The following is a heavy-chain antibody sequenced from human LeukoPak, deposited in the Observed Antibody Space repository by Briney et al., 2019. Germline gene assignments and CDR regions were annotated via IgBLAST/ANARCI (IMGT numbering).Heavy chain of an antibody. CDR2: KKQGGREK. Sequence: PGGSLRLSCAPCGFTLRSYRVSWLRPAPGEGREWVANKKQGGREKHHVRPDEGRYTISSDNAKNSLYLQMNSLRAEDTAVYYCARDIQRGLYYDYVWGIFYTQRGSLFDYWGQGTLVTVSS. J-gene: IGHJ4*02. CDR1: GFTLRSYR. D-gene: IGHD3-16*01. CDR3: ARDIQRGLYYDYVWGIFYTQRGSLFDY. V-gene: IGHV3-7*01.